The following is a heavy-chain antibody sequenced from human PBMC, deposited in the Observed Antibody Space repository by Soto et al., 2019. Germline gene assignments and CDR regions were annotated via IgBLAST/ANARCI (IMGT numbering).Heavy chain of an antibody. CDR2: VYFSGST. J-gene: IGHJ4*02. CDR1: GGSINGYY. V-gene: IGHV4-59*01. Sequence: QERLQESGPGLVKPSETLSLTCSVSGGSINGYYWNWIRQPPGKGLEWLGNVYFSGSTHYNPSLDARLTISVDTSKKQISLKLRSVIAADTAVYYCARQEAVPGTPFDSWGQGTLVSVSS. D-gene: IGHD6-19*01. CDR3: ARQEAVPGTPFDS.